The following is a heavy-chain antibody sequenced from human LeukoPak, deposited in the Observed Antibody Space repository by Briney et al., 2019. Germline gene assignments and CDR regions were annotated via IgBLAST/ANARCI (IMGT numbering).Heavy chain of an antibody. J-gene: IGHJ4*02. CDR3: ARGYSGTSYDY. D-gene: IGHD1-26*01. CDR1: GGSFSGYY. CDR2: INHSGST. V-gene: IGHV4-34*01. Sequence: PSETLSLTCAVYGGSFSGYYWSWIRQPPGRGLEWIGEINHSGSTNYNPSLKSRVTISVDTSKNQFSLKLSSVTAADTAVYYCARGYSGTSYDYWGQGTLVTVSS.